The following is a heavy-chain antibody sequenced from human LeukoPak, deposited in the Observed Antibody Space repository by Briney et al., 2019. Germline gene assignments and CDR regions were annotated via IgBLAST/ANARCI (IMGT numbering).Heavy chain of an antibody. Sequence: SETLSLTCTVYGGSISSGSYYWSWIRQPPGKGLEWIGSIYYSGSTYYNPSLKSRVTISVDTSKNQFSLKLSSVTAADTAVYYCARSDEYLAASFDYWGQGTLVTVSS. D-gene: IGHD2-2*02. J-gene: IGHJ4*02. V-gene: IGHV4-39*01. CDR3: ARSDEYLAASFDY. CDR1: GGSISSGSYY. CDR2: IYYSGST.